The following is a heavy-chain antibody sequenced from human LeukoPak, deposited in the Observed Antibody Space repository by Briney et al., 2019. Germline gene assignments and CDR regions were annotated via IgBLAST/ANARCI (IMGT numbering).Heavy chain of an antibody. V-gene: IGHV4-34*01. CDR2: INHSGST. J-gene: IGHJ5*02. Sequence: SESLSLTCAVYGGSFSGYYWSWIRQPPGKGLEWIGEINHSGSTNYNPSLKSRVTISVDTSKKQFSLKLSSVTAADTAVYYCAREGRIQLWPWGQGTLVTVSS. CDR3: AREGRIQLWP. CDR1: GGSFSGYY. D-gene: IGHD5-18*01.